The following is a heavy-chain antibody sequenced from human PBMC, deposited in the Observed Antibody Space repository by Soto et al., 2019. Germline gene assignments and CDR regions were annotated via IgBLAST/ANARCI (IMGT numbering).Heavy chain of an antibody. CDR1: GFTFSSYA. CDR2: ISYDGSNK. Sequence: PGGSLRLSCAASGFTFSSYAMHWVRQAPGKGLEWVAVISYDGSNKYYADSVKGRFTISRDNSKNTLYLQMNSLRAEDTAVYYCARDFRRSFGGIAVAGIFDYWGQGTLVTVSS. V-gene: IGHV3-30-3*01. J-gene: IGHJ4*02. CDR3: ARDFRRSFGGIAVAGIFDY. D-gene: IGHD6-19*01.